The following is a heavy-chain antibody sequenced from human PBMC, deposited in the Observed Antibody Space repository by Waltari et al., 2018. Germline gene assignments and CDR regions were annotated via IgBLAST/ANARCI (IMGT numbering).Heavy chain of an antibody. CDR2: INVDGGK. CDR1: DGSFSGYF. CDR3: ARVGDYHGSGRFGLDV. Sequence: QVQLQQWGAGLLKPSETLSLTCAVYDGSFSGYFWSWIRQSPGKGLGWIGQINVDGGKIYSPSLKSRVAMSVDTLKSQISLRLTSVTAADAAVYYCARVGDYHGSGRFGLDVWGQGTRVTVSS. V-gene: IGHV4-34*01. J-gene: IGHJ6*02. D-gene: IGHD3-10*01.